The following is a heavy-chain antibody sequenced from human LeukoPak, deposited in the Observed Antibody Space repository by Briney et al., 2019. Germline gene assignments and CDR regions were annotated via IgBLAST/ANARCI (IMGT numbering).Heavy chain of an antibody. CDR2: IYYSGST. V-gene: IGHV4-59*01. CDR3: ARGVRIQYHYDSSGYYPDAFDI. Sequence: SETLSLTCTVSGGSISSYYWSWIRQPPGKGLEWIGYIYYSGSTNYNPSLKSRVTISVDTSKNQFSLKLSSVTAADTAVYYCARGVRIQYHYDSSGYYPDAFDIWGQGTMVTVSS. J-gene: IGHJ3*02. CDR1: GGSISSYY. D-gene: IGHD3-22*01.